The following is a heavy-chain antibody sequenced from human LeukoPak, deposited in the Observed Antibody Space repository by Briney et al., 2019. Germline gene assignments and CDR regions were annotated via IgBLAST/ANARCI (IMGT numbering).Heavy chain of an antibody. CDR2: IKSEVDGGTT. CDR3: TTHSVTVTGSHF. D-gene: IGHD3-9*01. V-gene: IGHV3-15*07. CDR1: GITFRDAW. J-gene: IGHJ4*01. Sequence: GGSLRLSCVVSGITFRDAWMNWVRQTPGKGLEWVGRIKSEVDGGTTDYAAPVKGRFTISRDDSKNTLYLQMNSLKPEDTAMYYCTTHSVTVTGSHFWGQGALVTVSS.